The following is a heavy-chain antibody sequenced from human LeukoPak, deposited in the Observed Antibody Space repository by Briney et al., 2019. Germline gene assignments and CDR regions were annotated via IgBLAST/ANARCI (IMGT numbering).Heavy chain of an antibody. J-gene: IGHJ5*02. CDR3: ARARGGYGDYGSWFDP. CDR1: GDSISGYY. V-gene: IGHV4-59*01. Sequence: SDTLSLTCTVSGDSISGYYWNWIRQPPGKGLEWIGFVHYSGSTNYNPFLKSRVTISVDISKNQFSLNLSSVTAADTAVYYCARARGGYGDYGSWFDPWGQGTLVPVSS. CDR2: VHYSGST. D-gene: IGHD4-17*01.